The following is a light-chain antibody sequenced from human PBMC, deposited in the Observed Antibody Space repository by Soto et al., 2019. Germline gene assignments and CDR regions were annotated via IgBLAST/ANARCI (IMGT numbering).Light chain of an antibody. J-gene: IGKJ2*01. CDR3: QYYDNLPPMFT. CDR2: DTS. CDR1: HDVTKY. V-gene: IGKV1-33*01. Sequence: DIQMTQSPSSLSASVGDRVTITCQASHDVTKYLNWYQQKPGKAPKLLIYDTSNLETGVPFRFSGRGSGINFTLTISSLRPEDFATYYCQYYDNLPPMFTFGQGTKTGDET.